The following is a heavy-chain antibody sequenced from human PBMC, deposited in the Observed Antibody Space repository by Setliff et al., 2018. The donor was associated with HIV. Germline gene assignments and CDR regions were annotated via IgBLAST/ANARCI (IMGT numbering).Heavy chain of an antibody. CDR3: AKDTSMPIEGSYHFYGLDV. CDR2: IWFDGSNK. J-gene: IGHJ6*02. D-gene: IGHD2-2*01. Sequence: GESLKISCAASGFTFKSSGMHWVRQAPGRGLEWVAVIWFDGSNKYYRDSVKGRFTISRDNSKSTVTLQMDSLRVDDTAVYYCAKDTSMPIEGSYHFYGLDVWGQGTAVTVS. CDR1: GFTFKSSG. V-gene: IGHV3-33*06.